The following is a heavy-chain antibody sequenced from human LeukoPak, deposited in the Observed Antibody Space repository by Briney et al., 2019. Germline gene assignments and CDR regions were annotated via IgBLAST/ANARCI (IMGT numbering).Heavy chain of an antibody. V-gene: IGHV1-2*02. CDR1: GYSFTDKY. CDR2: INPNSGGT. J-gene: IGHJ4*02. D-gene: IGHD1-26*01. Sequence: ASVKVSCKASGYSFTDKYMHWVRQAPGQGLEWMGWINPNSGGTNYAQKFQGRVTMTTDTSMSTAYMELSRLTSDDTAVYYCARDNKWELFALDYWGQGTLVTVSS. CDR3: ARDNKWELFALDY.